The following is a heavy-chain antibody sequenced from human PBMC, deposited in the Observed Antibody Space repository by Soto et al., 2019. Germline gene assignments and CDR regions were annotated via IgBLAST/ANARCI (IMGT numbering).Heavy chain of an antibody. J-gene: IGHJ6*02. D-gene: IGHD3-3*01. CDR2: INHSGST. Sequence: SETLSLTCAVYGGSFSGYYWSWIRQPPGKGLEWIGEINHSGSTNYNPSLKSRVTISVDTSKNQFSLKLSSVTAADTAVYYCARGRGTYYDFWSGYYKDLGYYYYGRDVGGQGTTV. CDR1: GGSFSGYY. CDR3: ARGRGTYYDFWSGYYKDLGYYYYGRDV. V-gene: IGHV4-34*01.